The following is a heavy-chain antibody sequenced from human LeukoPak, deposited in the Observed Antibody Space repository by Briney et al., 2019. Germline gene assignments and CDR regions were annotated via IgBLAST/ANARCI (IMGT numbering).Heavy chain of an antibody. J-gene: IGHJ4*02. CDR3: ARFRGMATISDY. CDR1: GFTFSSYS. D-gene: IGHD5-24*01. V-gene: IGHV3-21*01. Sequence: GGSLRLSCAASGFTFSSYSMNWVRQAPGEGLEWVSSISSSSSYIYYADSVKGRFTISRDNAKNSLYLQMNSLRAEDTAVYYCARFRGMATISDYWGQGTLVTVSS. CDR2: ISSSSSYI.